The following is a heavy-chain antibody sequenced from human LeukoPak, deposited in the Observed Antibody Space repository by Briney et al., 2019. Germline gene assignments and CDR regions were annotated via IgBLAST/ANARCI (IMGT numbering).Heavy chain of an antibody. J-gene: IGHJ6*02. V-gene: IGHV3-48*03. CDR3: ARVGTINYYYGMDV. CDR1: GFFFSSHE. D-gene: IGHD4/OR15-4a*01. CDR2: ISGCGSTI. Sequence: GGSLRLSCAASGFFFSSHEMTWVRQAPGKGLEWVSYISGCGSTINYGDSVKGRFIISRDNAKKSLYLQMNSLRAEDTAVYYCARVGTINYYYGMDVWGQGTTVTVSS.